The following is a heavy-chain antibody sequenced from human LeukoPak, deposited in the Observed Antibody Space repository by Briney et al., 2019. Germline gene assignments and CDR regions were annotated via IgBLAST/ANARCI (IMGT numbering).Heavy chain of an antibody. CDR3: ARDPTMIPITEVPGHLDY. Sequence: GGSLRLSCAASGFTFSSYAMHWVRQAPGKGLEWVAVISYDGSNKYYADSVKGRFTISRDNSKNTLYLQMNSLRAEDTAVYYCARDPTMIPITEVPGHLDYWGQGTLVTVSS. CDR2: ISYDGSNK. V-gene: IGHV3-30-3*01. D-gene: IGHD3-22*01. J-gene: IGHJ4*02. CDR1: GFTFSSYA.